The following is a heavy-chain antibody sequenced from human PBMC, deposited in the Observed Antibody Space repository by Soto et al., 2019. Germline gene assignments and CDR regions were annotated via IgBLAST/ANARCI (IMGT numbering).Heavy chain of an antibody. V-gene: IGHV4-30-2*01. D-gene: IGHD6-13*01. Sequence: QLQLQESGSGLVRPSQTLSLTCAVSGGSISSGGYSWSWIRQPPGKGLEWIGYIYHSGSTYYNPSLKSRVTISVARSKNQFSLKLSSVTAADTAVFYCARAGPIAAEDWGQGTLVTVSS. CDR3: ARAGPIAAED. J-gene: IGHJ4*02. CDR1: GGSISSGGYS. CDR2: IYHSGST.